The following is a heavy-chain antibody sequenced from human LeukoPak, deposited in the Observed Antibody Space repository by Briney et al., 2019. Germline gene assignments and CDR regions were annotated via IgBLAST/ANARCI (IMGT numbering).Heavy chain of an antibody. V-gene: IGHV4-59*01. CDR3: AKSQYSSGWYGNYYYYYMDV. D-gene: IGHD6-19*01. Sequence: PSETLSLTCTVSGGSISSYYWSWIRQPPGKGLEWIGYIYYSGSTNYNPSLKSRVTISVDTSKNQFSLKLSSVTAADTAVYYCAKSQYSSGWYGNYYYYYMDVWGKGTTVTISS. CDR2: IYYSGST. J-gene: IGHJ6*03. CDR1: GGSISSYY.